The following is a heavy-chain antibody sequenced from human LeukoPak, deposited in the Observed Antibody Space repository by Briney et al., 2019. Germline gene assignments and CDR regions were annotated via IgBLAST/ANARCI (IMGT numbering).Heavy chain of an antibody. V-gene: IGHV3-23*01. CDR1: GFTFSNYA. J-gene: IGHJ3*02. D-gene: IGHD3-16*01. Sequence: PGGSLRLSCAASGFTFSNYAMSWVRQAPGRGLEWVSGLSGSGGSTDYADSVKGRYTISRDNSKNTLYLQMNSLRAEDTAVYYCAKHYPGQTYYDIAFDIWGQGTLVTVSS. CDR3: AKHYPGQTYYDIAFDI. CDR2: LSGSGGST.